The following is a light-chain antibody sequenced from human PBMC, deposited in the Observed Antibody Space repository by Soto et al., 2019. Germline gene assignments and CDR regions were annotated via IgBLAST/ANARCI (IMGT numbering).Light chain of an antibody. Sequence: EIVLTQSPGTLSLSPGERATLSCRASQSVSSSYLAWYQQKPGQTPRLLIYGASNRATGIPDRFSGSGSGTYFTLTISRLEPEAFAVYYCQQYGIPLTFGGGTKVEIK. J-gene: IGKJ4*01. CDR2: GAS. V-gene: IGKV3-20*01. CDR1: QSVSSSY. CDR3: QQYGIPLT.